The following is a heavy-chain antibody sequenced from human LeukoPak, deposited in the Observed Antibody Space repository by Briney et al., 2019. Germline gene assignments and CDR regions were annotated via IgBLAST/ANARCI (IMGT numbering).Heavy chain of an antibody. J-gene: IGHJ4*02. D-gene: IGHD7-27*01. V-gene: IGHV4-39*07. CDR2: IDYSGSA. Sequence: QPSETLSLTCTVSGGSITSSSYYWGWIRQPPGKGLEWIGSIDYSGSAFYNPSLKSRVTISVDTSKNKFSLRLSSVPAADTAVYYCAKDMGIRYFDYWGQGTLVTVSS. CDR1: GGSITSSSYY. CDR3: AKDMGIRYFDY.